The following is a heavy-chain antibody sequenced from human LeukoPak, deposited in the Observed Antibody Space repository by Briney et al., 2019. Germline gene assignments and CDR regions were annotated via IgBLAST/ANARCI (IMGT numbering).Heavy chain of an antibody. CDR1: GFTFSSYS. CDR3: ARDPTLLRYFDWSPSFDY. D-gene: IGHD3-9*01. V-gene: IGHV3-48*01. Sequence: GGSLRLSCAASGFTFSSYSMNWVRQAPGKGLEWVSYISSSSSTIYYADSVKGRFTISRDNAKNSLYLQMNSLRAEDTAVYYCARDPTLLRYFDWSPSFDYWGQGTLVTVSS. J-gene: IGHJ4*02. CDR2: ISSSSSTI.